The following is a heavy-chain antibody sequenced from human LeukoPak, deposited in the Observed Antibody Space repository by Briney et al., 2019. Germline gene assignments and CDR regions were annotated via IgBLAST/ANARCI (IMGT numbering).Heavy chain of an antibody. CDR3: ARMYYDILTGSKRFDY. Sequence: SETPSLTCTLSGGSLSSSSYCWGWIRQPPGKGLEWIGCIYYSVRTSYHPSLTHRVTISVDTSKNHFSLKRSSVTAADTPVYYCARMYYDILTGSKRFDYWGEGTLVTVSS. CDR2: IYYSVRT. V-gene: IGHV4-39*02. CDR1: GGSLSSSSYC. D-gene: IGHD3-9*01. J-gene: IGHJ4*02.